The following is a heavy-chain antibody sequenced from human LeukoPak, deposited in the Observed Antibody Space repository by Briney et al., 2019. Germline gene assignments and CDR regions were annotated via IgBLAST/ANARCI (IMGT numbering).Heavy chain of an antibody. D-gene: IGHD6-6*01. CDR3: AKPRIAARPHYAFDI. J-gene: IGHJ3*02. V-gene: IGHV3-30*04. CDR2: ISYDASNK. Sequence: PGRSLRLSCTASGFTFTSYAMHWVRQAPGKGLEWVAVISYDASNKYYADSVKGRFTISRDNSKNTLYLQMNSLRAEDTAVYYCAKPRIAARPHYAFDIWGQGTMVTVSS. CDR1: GFTFTSYA.